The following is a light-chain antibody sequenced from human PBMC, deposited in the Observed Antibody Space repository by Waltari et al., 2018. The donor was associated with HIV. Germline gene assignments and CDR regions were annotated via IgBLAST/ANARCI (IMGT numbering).Light chain of an antibody. V-gene: IGLV1-47*01. CDR3: AAWDDSLSGHVV. CDR1: SSNIGSNY. J-gene: IGLJ2*01. CDR2: RSN. Sequence: QSVLTQPPSASGTPGQRVTISCSGSSSNIGSNYVYWYQQLPGTAPKLLIYRSNQRPSGVPCRFSGSTSVTSASLAISGLRSEDEADYYCAAWDDSLSGHVVFGGWTKLTVL.